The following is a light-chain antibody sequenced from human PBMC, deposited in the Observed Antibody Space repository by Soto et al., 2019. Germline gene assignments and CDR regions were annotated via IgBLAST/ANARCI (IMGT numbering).Light chain of an antibody. Sequence: SVLNQPPSASGTPGQRVTISCSGSSSNIGSNSVNWYQQLPGTAPNLLIYINDRRPSGVPDRFSGSKSGTSASLAISGLQSEDEAVYYCAAWDDSLNGYVFGTGTKLTVL. CDR1: SSNIGSNS. CDR3: AAWDDSLNGYV. V-gene: IGLV1-44*01. J-gene: IGLJ1*01. CDR2: IND.